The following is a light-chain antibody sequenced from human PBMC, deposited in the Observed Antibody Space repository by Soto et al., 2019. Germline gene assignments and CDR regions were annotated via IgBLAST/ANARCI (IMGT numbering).Light chain of an antibody. CDR1: SSDVGSYNL. CDR2: EGS. V-gene: IGLV2-23*01. J-gene: IGLJ2*01. CDR3: CSYAGSSTFVV. Sequence: QSALTQPASVSGSPGQSITISCTGTSSDVGSYNLVSWYQQHPGKAPKLMIYEGSKRHSGVSNRFSGSKSGNTASLTISGLQAEDEADYYCCSYAGSSTFVVFGGGTKVTVL.